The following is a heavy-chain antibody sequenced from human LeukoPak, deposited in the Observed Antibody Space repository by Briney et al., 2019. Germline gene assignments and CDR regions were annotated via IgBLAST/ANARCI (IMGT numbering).Heavy chain of an antibody. Sequence: SVKVSCKASGGAFSSYAISWVRQAPGKGLEWMGGIIPIFGTANYAQKFQGRVTITADESTSTAYMELSSLRSEDTAVYYCARSGGTAYYYYYYMDVWGKGTTVTISS. V-gene: IGHV1-69*13. J-gene: IGHJ6*03. CDR3: ARSGGTAYYYYYYMDV. CDR1: GGAFSSYA. CDR2: IIPIFGTA. D-gene: IGHD4-23*01.